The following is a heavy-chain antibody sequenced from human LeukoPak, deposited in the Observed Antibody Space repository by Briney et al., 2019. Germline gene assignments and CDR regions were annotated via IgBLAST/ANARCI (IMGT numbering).Heavy chain of an antibody. CDR3: AREVSS. Sequence: GGSLRLSCAASGFTFSTYSMNWVRQAPGKGLEWVSSISSNSSYIYYRDSVRGRFTISRDDAKNSLYLQMNSLRTEDTAVYYCAREVSSWGQGTMVTVSS. V-gene: IGHV3-21*01. CDR2: ISSNSSYI. J-gene: IGHJ3*01. CDR1: GFTFSTYS.